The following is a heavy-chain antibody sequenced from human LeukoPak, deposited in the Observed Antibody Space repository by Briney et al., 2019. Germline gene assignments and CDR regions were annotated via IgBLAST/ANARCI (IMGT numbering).Heavy chain of an antibody. D-gene: IGHD2-15*01. J-gene: IGHJ4*02. Sequence: GGSLTLSCAASGFSFSSYALCWVRQAPAKGLEWLSVVCGCGGSTYYADSVTGQFTISRDNSKNTLYLQMNSLRAEDTAIYYCAKGRGGSCSSALDYWGQGTLVTVSS. CDR1: GFSFSSYA. V-gene: IGHV3-23*01. CDR3: AKGRGGSCSSALDY. CDR2: VCGCGGST.